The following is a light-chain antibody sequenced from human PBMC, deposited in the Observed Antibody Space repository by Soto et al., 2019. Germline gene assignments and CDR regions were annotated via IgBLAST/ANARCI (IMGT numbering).Light chain of an antibody. V-gene: IGKV3-20*01. CDR1: QTVSITY. CDR3: QQYGSSPLIS. J-gene: IGKJ5*01. CDR2: GAS. Sequence: VVTQSPCTLSLSPGESATLSCRASQTVSITYLTWYQQKPGQAPRLLIFGASKRATGIPDRFSGSGSGRDFTLTISGLEPEDFAVYYCQQYGSSPLISFGQGTRLEIK.